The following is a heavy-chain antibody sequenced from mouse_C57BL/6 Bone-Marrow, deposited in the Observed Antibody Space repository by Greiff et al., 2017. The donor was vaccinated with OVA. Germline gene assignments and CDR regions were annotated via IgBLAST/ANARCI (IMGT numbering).Heavy chain of an antibody. Sequence: EVQLVESGAELVRPGASVKLSCTASGFNIKDDYMHWVKQRPEQGLEWIGWIDPENGDTEYASKFQGKATITADTSSNTAYLQLSSLTSEDTAVYYCTAYGPLDYWCQGTTLTVSS. CDR2: IDPENGDT. CDR1: GFNIKDDY. D-gene: IGHD6-5*01. CDR3: TAYGPLDY. V-gene: IGHV14-4*01. J-gene: IGHJ2*01.